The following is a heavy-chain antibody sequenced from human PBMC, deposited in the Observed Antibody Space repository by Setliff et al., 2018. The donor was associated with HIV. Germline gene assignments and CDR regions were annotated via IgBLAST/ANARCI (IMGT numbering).Heavy chain of an antibody. Sequence: SETLSLTCSVSGGSMSPYYWSWIRQPAGKGLEWIGRLYPSGSTIYNPSLRSRVTSSVDTSKNQFSLKLSSVTAADTAVYYCARVFPPIRGAPFGVPPGVFDIWGQGSMVTVS. J-gene: IGHJ3*02. CDR1: GGSMSPYY. CDR2: LYPSGST. V-gene: IGHV4-4*07. CDR3: ARVFPPIRGAPFGVPPGVFDI. D-gene: IGHD2-8*01.